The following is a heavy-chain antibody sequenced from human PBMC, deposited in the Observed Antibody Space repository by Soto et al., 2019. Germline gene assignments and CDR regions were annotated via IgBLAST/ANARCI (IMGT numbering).Heavy chain of an antibody. V-gene: IGHV4-59*01. D-gene: IGHD2-15*01. CDR1: VGSISNYY. CDR2: IYYSGTT. Sequence: PSETLSLTCTVSVGSISNYYWTWIRQPPGKGLEWIGWIYYSGTTSYSPSLKSRITISVDTSKNQFSLNLSSVTAADTAVYYCARLGYCSGAPCYYYMGVWGKGATVTVSS. CDR3: ARLGYCSGAPCYYYMGV. J-gene: IGHJ6*03.